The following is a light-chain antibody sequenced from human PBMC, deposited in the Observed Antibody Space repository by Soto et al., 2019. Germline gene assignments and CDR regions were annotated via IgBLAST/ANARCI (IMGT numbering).Light chain of an antibody. V-gene: IGKV1-5*03. Sequence: DIQMTQSPSTLSASVGDRVTITCRASQSVSRWLAWYQQKPGKAPKLLIYKASTLGSGVPSRFSGSGSGTEFSLAISSLQPDDSATYYCQQYNDNWTFGQGTKVEIK. CDR3: QQYNDNWT. J-gene: IGKJ1*01. CDR2: KAS. CDR1: QSVSRW.